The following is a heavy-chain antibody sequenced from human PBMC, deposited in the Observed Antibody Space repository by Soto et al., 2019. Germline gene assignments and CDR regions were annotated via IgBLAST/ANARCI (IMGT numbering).Heavy chain of an antibody. V-gene: IGHV4-59*08. CDR3: ARLWGGGNSYYYGMDV. Sequence: SETLSLTCTVSGGSISSYYWSWIRQPPGKGLEWIGYIYYSGSTNYNPSLKSRVTISVDTSKNQFSLKLSSVTAADTAVYYCARLWGGGNSYYYGMDVWGQGTTVTVSS. D-gene: IGHD2-15*01. CDR1: GGSISSYY. CDR2: IYYSGST. J-gene: IGHJ6*02.